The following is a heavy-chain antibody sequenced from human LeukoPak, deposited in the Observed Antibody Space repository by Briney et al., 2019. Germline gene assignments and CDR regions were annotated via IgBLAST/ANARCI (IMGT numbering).Heavy chain of an antibody. CDR1: GFTFSTYA. CDR3: ASVMGVPAAMLD. Sequence: GGSLRLSCPASGFTFSTYAMNWVRQAPGRGLEWVASIVGSGRNTYYVDSVKGRFTISRDNSKNTLYLQMNSLRAEDTAVYYCASVMGVPAAMLDWGQGTLVTVSS. J-gene: IGHJ4*02. V-gene: IGHV3-23*01. CDR2: IVGSGRNT. D-gene: IGHD2-2*01.